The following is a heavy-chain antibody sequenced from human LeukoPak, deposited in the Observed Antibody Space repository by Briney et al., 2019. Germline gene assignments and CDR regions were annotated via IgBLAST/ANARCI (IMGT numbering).Heavy chain of an antibody. CDR3: ARDWFHAIDY. J-gene: IGHJ4*02. CDR1: GFTVSNNY. V-gene: IGHV3-74*01. CDR2: IRSDGSGT. D-gene: IGHD2/OR15-2a*01. Sequence: GGSLRLSCAASGFTVSNNYMRWVRQAPGEGLVWVSRIRSDGSGTRYAESVKGRFTISRDNAKNTLYLQMNSLRAEDTAVYYCARDWFHAIDYWGQGTLVTVSS.